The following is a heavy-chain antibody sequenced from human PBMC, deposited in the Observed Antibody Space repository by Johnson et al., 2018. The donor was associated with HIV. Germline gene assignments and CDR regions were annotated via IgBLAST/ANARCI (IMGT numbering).Heavy chain of an antibody. V-gene: IGHV3-66*01. CDR3: ARGGGWATDAFDI. D-gene: IGHD5-12*01. CDR2: IYSGDST. Sequence: EVQLVESGGGLVQPGGSLRLSCAASGLTVSTNDINWVRQAPGKGLEWVAIIYSGDSTYYADSLEGRFTISRDNSKNTLYLQMNSLRAEDTAVYYCARGGGWATDAFDIWGQGTMVTVSS. CDR1: GLTVSTND. J-gene: IGHJ3*02.